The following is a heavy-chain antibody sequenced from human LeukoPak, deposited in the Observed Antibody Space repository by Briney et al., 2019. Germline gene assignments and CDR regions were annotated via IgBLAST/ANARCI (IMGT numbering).Heavy chain of an antibody. V-gene: IGHV4-59*01. Sequence: SETLSLTCTVSGGSISSYYWSWIRQPPGKGLEWIGYIYYSGSTNYNPSLKSRVTISVDTSKNQFSLKLSSVTAADTAVYYCARVLAPAFYGSGSFYYYMDVWGKGTTVTISS. CDR3: ARVLAPAFYGSGSFYYYMDV. CDR2: IYYSGST. CDR1: GGSISSYY. D-gene: IGHD3-10*01. J-gene: IGHJ6*03.